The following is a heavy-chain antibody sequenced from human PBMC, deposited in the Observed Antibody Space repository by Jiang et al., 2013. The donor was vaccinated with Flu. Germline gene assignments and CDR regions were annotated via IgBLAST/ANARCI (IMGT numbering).Heavy chain of an antibody. J-gene: IGHJ6*02. D-gene: IGHD3-10*01. CDR2: IYTSGST. CDR3: ARGGAIWFGLYGMDV. CDR1: GGSISSGSYY. V-gene: IGHV4-61*02. Sequence: GPGLVKPSQTLSLTCTVSGGSISSGSYYWSWIRQPAGKGLEWIGRIYTSGSTNYNPSLKSRVTISVDTSKNQFSLKLSSVTAADTAVYYCARGGAIWFGLYGMDVWGQGTTVTVSS.